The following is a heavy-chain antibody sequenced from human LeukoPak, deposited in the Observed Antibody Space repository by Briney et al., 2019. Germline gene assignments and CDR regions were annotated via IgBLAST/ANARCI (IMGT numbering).Heavy chain of an antibody. D-gene: IGHD5-12*01. J-gene: IGHJ4*02. Sequence: GGSLRLSCAASGFTVSGNYMSWVRQAPGKGLEWVSAISGSGGSTYYADSVKGRFTISRDNSKNTLYLQMNSLRAEDTAVYYCAKDRGYSGYPQWGYWGQGTLVTVSS. CDR3: AKDRGYSGYPQWGY. CDR2: ISGSGGST. V-gene: IGHV3-23*01. CDR1: GFTVSGNY.